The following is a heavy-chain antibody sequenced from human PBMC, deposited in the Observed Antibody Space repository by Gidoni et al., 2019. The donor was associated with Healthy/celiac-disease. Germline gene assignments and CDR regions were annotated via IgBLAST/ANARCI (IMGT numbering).Heavy chain of an antibody. CDR3: ARGRGLWFGELPRWFDP. D-gene: IGHD3-10*01. V-gene: IGHV4-34*01. Sequence: QVQLQQWGAGLLKPSETLSLTCAVYGGSFSGYYWSWIRQPPGKGREWIGEINHSGSTNYNPSLKSRVTISVDTSKNQFSLKRSSVTAADTAVYYCARGRGLWFGELPRWFDPWGQGTLVTVSS. J-gene: IGHJ5*02. CDR1: GGSFSGYY. CDR2: INHSGST.